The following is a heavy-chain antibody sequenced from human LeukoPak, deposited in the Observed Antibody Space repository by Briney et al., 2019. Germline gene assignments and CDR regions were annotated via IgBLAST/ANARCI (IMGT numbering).Heavy chain of an antibody. D-gene: IGHD3-3*01. V-gene: IGHV4-34*01. CDR1: GGSFSGYY. Sequence: SETLSLTCAVYGGSFSGYYWSWIRQPPGKGLEWIGEINHSGSTNYNPSLKSPDTISVDTSKNQFSLKLSSVTAADTALYYCARGGVPGAFTIFGVVIIGWFDPWGQGTLVTVSS. J-gene: IGHJ5*02. CDR2: INHSGST. CDR3: ARGGVPGAFTIFGVVIIGWFDP.